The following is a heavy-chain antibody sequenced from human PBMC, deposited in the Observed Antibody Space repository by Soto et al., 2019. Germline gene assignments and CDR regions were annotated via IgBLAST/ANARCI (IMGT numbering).Heavy chain of an antibody. Sequence: EVQLVESGGGLVQPGGSLRLSCATSGFILSDCAMNWVRQAPGKGLEWVSYISSSSSVIDYADSVKGRFTVSRDNARNSLYLQINSLRAEDTAVYYCARDLSWGSNWYYYMDVWCKGTTDTVSS. J-gene: IGHJ6*03. D-gene: IGHD7-27*01. CDR3: ARDLSWGSNWYYYMDV. CDR1: GFILSDCA. CDR2: ISSSSSVI. V-gene: IGHV3-48*01.